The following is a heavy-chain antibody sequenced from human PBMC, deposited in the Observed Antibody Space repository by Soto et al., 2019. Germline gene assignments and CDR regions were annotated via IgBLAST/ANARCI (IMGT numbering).Heavy chain of an antibody. D-gene: IGHD6-19*01. CDR3: ASGRQWLPQGDWFDP. CDR1: GGTFSSYA. J-gene: IGHJ5*02. Sequence: ASEKVSCKAAGGTFSSYAISWVRQAPGQGLEWMGGIIPIFGTANYAQKFQGRVTITADESTSTAYMELSSLRSEDTALYYCASGRQWLPQGDWFDPWGQGTLVTVSS. CDR2: IIPIFGTA. V-gene: IGHV1-69*13.